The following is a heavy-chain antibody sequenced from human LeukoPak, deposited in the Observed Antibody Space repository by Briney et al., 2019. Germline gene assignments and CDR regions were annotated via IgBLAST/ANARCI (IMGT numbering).Heavy chain of an antibody. CDR1: GFTFSTYS. Sequence: PGGSLRLSCAASGFTFSTYSMNWARQAPGKGLEWVSSISGSSSYTFYADSVRGRFTISRDNAKNSLYLQMNSLRAEDTAVYYCARGTTGGYSPSHWGQGTLVTVSS. D-gene: IGHD5-12*01. CDR3: ARGTTGGYSPSH. CDR2: ISGSSSYT. J-gene: IGHJ4*02. V-gene: IGHV3-21*01.